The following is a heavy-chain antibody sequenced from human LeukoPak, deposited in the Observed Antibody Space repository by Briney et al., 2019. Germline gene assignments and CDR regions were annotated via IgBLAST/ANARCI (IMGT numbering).Heavy chain of an antibody. CDR3: VRGRYYDILTGYYDY. CDR2: ISWNSGSI. Sequence: GGSLRLSCAASGFTFDDYAMHWVRQAPGKGLEWVSGISWNSGSIGYADSVKGRFTISRDNAKNSLYLQMNSLRAEDTALYYCVRGRYYDILTGYYDYWGQGTLVTVSS. CDR1: GFTFDDYA. V-gene: IGHV3-9*01. J-gene: IGHJ4*02. D-gene: IGHD3-9*01.